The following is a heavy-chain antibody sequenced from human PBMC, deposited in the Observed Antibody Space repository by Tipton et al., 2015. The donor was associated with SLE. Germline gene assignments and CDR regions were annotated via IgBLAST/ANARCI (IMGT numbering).Heavy chain of an antibody. CDR2: IYYSGST. D-gene: IGHD3-10*01. Sequence: TLSLTCTVSGGSISSYYWSWIRQPPGKGLEWIGYIYYSGSTNYNPSLKSRVTISVDTSKNQFSLKLSSLTAADTAVYYCARDSTMLRGTAFDIWGQGTMVTVSS. V-gene: IGHV4-59*12. CDR1: GGSISSYY. CDR3: ARDSTMLRGTAFDI. J-gene: IGHJ3*02.